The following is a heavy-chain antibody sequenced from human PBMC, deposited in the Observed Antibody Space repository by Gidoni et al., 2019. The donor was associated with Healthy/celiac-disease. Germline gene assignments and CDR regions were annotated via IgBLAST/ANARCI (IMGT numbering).Heavy chain of an antibody. J-gene: IGHJ4*02. Sequence: QVQLVESGGGVVKPGRSLRLSCAASGFTFRSYARHWVRQAPGKGLEWVAVISYDGSNKYYADSVKGRFTISRDNSKNTLYLQMNSLRAEDTAVYYCARDPSSSGYSTHDYWGQGTLVTVSS. CDR2: ISYDGSNK. D-gene: IGHD3-22*01. V-gene: IGHV3-30*04. CDR3: ARDPSSSGYSTHDY. CDR1: GFTFRSYA.